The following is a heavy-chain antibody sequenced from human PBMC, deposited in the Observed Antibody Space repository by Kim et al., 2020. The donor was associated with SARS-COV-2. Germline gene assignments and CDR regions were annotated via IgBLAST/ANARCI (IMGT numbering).Heavy chain of an antibody. CDR2: IRGNDGSA. Sequence: GGSLRLSCAASGFTFSSYAMSWVRQVPGKGLEWVSGIRGNDGSANYADSVKGRFTISRDNSKSMLYLQMNSLRAEDTAVYYCAKEANNWNYIKYFDYWGQGTLATVSS. J-gene: IGHJ4*02. V-gene: IGHV3-23*01. CDR3: AKEANNWNYIKYFDY. D-gene: IGHD1-7*01. CDR1: GFTFSSYA.